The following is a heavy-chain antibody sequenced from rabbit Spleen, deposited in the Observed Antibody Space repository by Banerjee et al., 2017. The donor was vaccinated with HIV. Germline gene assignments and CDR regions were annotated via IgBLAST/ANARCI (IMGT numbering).Heavy chain of an antibody. CDR2: IGGNSGNT. CDR3: AYGVGGYWFTRLDF. J-gene: IGHJ6*01. CDR1: GSDFSSYS. D-gene: IGHD1-1*01. Sequence: QQQLVESGGGLVKPGSSLTLTCTASGSDFSSYSMSWVRQAPGKGLEWIGGIGGNSGNTYYANWAKGRFTISKTSSTTVTLQVTSLTVVDTATYFCAYGVGGYWFTRLDFWGPGTLVTVS. V-gene: IGHV1S45*01.